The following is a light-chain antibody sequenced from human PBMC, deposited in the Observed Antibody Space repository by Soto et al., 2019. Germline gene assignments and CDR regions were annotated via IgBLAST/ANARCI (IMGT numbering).Light chain of an antibody. CDR1: SSDVGGYNY. CDR2: DVS. V-gene: IGLV2-14*01. CDR3: SSYTSSSTLGV. J-gene: IGLJ3*02. Sequence: QSALTQPAFVSGSPGQSITISCTGTSSDVGGYNYVSWYQQHPGKAPKLMIYDVSNRPSGVSNRFSGSKSGNTASLTISGLQAEDEADSYCSSYTSSSTLGVFGGGTQLTVL.